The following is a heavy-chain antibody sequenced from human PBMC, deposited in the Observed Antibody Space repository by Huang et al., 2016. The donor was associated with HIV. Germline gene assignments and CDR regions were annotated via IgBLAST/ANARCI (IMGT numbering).Heavy chain of an antibody. CDR3: ARAYCGGDCYPGVTYRNGMDV. CDR1: GFGFGSYN. D-gene: IGHD2-21*02. CDR2: IRVSSNYI. Sequence: QLVESGGGLVRPGGSLRISCATSGFGFGSYNMNWVRQAPGKGLGWVSSIRVSSNYIEYADSVKGRFTISRDNVKKSLYLQMHSLRADDTAVYYCARAYCGGDCYPGVTYRNGMDVWGQGTTVTVSS. J-gene: IGHJ6*02. V-gene: IGHV3-21*01.